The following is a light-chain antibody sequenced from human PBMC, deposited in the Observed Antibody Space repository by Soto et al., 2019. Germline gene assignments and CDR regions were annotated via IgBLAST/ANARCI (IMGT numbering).Light chain of an antibody. CDR3: SSYTRSTTWV. V-gene: IGLV2-14*01. CDR2: EVS. CDR1: SSDVGGYNS. Sequence: QSVLTQPASVSGSPGQSITISCTGTSSDVGGYNSVSWYQQHPGKAPKVMIYEVSNRPSGVSNRFSGSKSGNTASLTISGLQTEDEADYYCSSYTRSTTWVFGGGTKLTVL. J-gene: IGLJ2*01.